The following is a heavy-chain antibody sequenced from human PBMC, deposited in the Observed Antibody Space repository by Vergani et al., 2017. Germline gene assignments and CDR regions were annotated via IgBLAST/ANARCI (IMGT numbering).Heavy chain of an antibody. J-gene: IGHJ2*01. Sequence: QVQLVQSGAEVKKPGASVKVSCKASGGTFSSYAISWVRQAPGQGLEWMGRIIPILGIANYAQKFQGRVTITADKSTSTAYMELSSLRSEDTAVYYCATRATGYSSSWSIGYFDLWGRGTLVTVSS. CDR1: GGTFSSYA. CDR3: ATRATGYSSSWSIGYFDL. D-gene: IGHD6-13*01. V-gene: IGHV1-69*04. CDR2: IIPILGIA.